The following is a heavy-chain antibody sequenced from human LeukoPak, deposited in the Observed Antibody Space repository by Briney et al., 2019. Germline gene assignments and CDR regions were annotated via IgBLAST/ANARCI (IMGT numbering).Heavy chain of an antibody. J-gene: IGHJ3*02. D-gene: IGHD4-17*01. Sequence: HPGGSLRLSCAASGFTFSNYWMNWVRQAPGKGLVWVSRINSDGSSTSYADSVKGRFTITRDNAKNTLYLQTNSLRAEDTAVYYCARRGAVTHAFDIWGQGTMVTVSS. CDR1: GFTFSNYW. CDR2: INSDGSST. CDR3: ARRGAVTHAFDI. V-gene: IGHV3-74*01.